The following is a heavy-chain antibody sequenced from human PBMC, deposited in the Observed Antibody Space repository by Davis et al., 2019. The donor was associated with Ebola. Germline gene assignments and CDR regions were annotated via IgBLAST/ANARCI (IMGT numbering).Heavy chain of an antibody. J-gene: IGHJ4*02. V-gene: IGHV3-33*06. Sequence: GESLKISCAASGFTFSSYGMHWVRQAPGKGLEWVAVIWYDGSNKYYADSVKGRFTISRDNSKNTLYLQMNSLRAEDTAVYYCAKWLRYFDWTYYFDYWGQGTLVTVSS. D-gene: IGHD3-9*01. CDR2: IWYDGSNK. CDR3: AKWLRYFDWTYYFDY. CDR1: GFTFSSYG.